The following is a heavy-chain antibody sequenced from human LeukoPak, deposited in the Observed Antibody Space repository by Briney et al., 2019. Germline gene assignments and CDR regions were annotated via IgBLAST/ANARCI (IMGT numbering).Heavy chain of an antibody. CDR2: MSHSGST. V-gene: IGHV4-38-2*01. Sequence: PSETLSLTCAVSGCSISSGYHWAWIRQPPGKGLEWIGSMSHSGSTYYNPSLKSRVTISVDTSKNQFSVKLSSVSAADTAVYYCARHYVYDSSGDGRYYFDYWGQGTLVTVSS. CDR3: ARHYVYDSSGDGRYYFDY. J-gene: IGHJ4*02. D-gene: IGHD3-22*01. CDR1: GCSISSGYH.